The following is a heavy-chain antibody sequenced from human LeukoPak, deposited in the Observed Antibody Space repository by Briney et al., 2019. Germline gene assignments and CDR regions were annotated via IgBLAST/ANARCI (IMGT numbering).Heavy chain of an antibody. CDR1: GFTVSSNY. J-gene: IGHJ4*02. V-gene: IGHV3-53*01. CDR2: IYSGGST. Sequence: GSLRLSCAASGFTVSSNYMSWVRQAPGKGLEWVSVIYSGGSTYYADSVKGRFTISRGNSKNTLYLQMNSLRAEDTAVYYCARIAAAGFPLGYFDYWGQGTLVTVSS. D-gene: IGHD6-13*01. CDR3: ARIAAAGFPLGYFDY.